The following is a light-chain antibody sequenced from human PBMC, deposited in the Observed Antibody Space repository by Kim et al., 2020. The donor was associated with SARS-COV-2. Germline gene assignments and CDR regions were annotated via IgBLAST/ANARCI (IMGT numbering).Light chain of an antibody. Sequence: QSALTQPASVSGSPGQSITISCTGTSSDIGAYNYVSWYQQHPGKAPKLMIYDVSHRSSGVSSRFSGSKSGNTASLTISGLQAEDEGDYYCSSYTSSNTVVFGGGTQLTVL. V-gene: IGLV2-14*03. J-gene: IGLJ2*01. CDR3: SSYTSSNTVV. CDR2: DVS. CDR1: SSDIGAYNY.